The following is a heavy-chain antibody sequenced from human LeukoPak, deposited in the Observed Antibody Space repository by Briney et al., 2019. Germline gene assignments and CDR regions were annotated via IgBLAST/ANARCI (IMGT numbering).Heavy chain of an antibody. V-gene: IGHV4-34*01. Sequence: SETLSLTCAVYGGSFSGYYGSWIRQPPGKGLEWIGEINHSGSTNYNPSLKSRVTISVDTSKNQFSLKLSSVTAADTAVYYCARGAPILGYCSSTSCYTRLSYYYYGMDVWGQGTTVTVSS. D-gene: IGHD2-2*02. J-gene: IGHJ6*02. CDR3: ARGAPILGYCSSTSCYTRLSYYYYGMDV. CDR2: INHSGST. CDR1: GGSFSGYY.